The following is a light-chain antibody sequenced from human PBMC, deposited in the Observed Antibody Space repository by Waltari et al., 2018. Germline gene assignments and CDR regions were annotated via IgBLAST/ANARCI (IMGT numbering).Light chain of an antibody. Sequence: DIVMTQSPDSLAVSLGERATINCKSSKTVLSSSNNMNYLTWYQQKPGRPPKLLVYWASTRKSGVPDRFSGSGSGTDFTLTISSLQAEDVAVYFCQQYYSLPLTFGGGTKVEIK. CDR3: QQYYSLPLT. CDR1: KTVLSSSNNMNY. V-gene: IGKV4-1*01. CDR2: WAS. J-gene: IGKJ4*01.